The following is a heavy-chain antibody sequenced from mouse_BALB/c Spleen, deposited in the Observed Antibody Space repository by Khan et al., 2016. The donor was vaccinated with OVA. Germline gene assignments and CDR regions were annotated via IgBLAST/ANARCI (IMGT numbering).Heavy chain of an antibody. J-gene: IGHJ1*01. V-gene: IGHV9-1*02. CDR2: INTYTGEP. D-gene: IGHD1-3*01. Sequence: QIQLVQSGPELKKPGETVKISCKAVGYTFTNYRMNWMKQAPGKGLKWMGWINTYTGEPTYADDFKGRFAFSLETSASTAYLQINSLKNEDMATCFCARETSYWYVDVWGAGTTVTVSS. CDR3: ARETSYWYVDV. CDR1: GYTFTNYR.